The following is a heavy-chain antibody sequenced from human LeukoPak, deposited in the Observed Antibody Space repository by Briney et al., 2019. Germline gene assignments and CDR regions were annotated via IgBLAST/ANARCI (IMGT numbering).Heavy chain of an antibody. V-gene: IGHV4-59*01. J-gene: IGHJ4*02. CDR1: GGSFSGYY. Sequence: SETLSLTCAVYGGSFSGYYWSWIRQPPGKGLEWIGYIYYSGSTNYNPSLKSRVTISVDTSKNQFSLKLSSVTAADTAVYYCARDARRADGYNPSYVDYWGQGTLVTVSS. CDR3: ARDARRADGYNPSYVDY. D-gene: IGHD5-24*01. CDR2: IYYSGST.